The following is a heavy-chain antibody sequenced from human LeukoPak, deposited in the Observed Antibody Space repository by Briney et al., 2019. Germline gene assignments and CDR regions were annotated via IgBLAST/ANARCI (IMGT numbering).Heavy chain of an antibody. Sequence: GASVKVSCKASGYTFTSYGISWVRQTPGQGLEWMGWISAYNGNTNYAQKLQGRVTMTTDTSTSTAYMELRSLRSDDTAVYYCARDGPGWLRSTGWFDPWGQGTLVTVSS. D-gene: IGHD5-12*01. J-gene: IGHJ5*02. CDR2: ISAYNGNT. V-gene: IGHV1-18*01. CDR1: GYTFTSYG. CDR3: ARDGPGWLRSTGWFDP.